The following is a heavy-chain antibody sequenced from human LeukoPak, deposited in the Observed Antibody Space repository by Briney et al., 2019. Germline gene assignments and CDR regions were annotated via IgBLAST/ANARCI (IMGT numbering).Heavy chain of an antibody. V-gene: IGHV3-30*03. CDR2: ISYDGSNK. J-gene: IGHJ4*02. Sequence: GGSLRLSCAASGFTFSSYGMHWVRQAPGKGLEWVAVISYDGSNKYYADSVKGRFTISRDNSKNTLYLQMNSLRAEDTAVYYCARVIDYGDYHFDYWGQGTLVTVSS. CDR1: GFTFSSYG. CDR3: ARVIDYGDYHFDY. D-gene: IGHD4-17*01.